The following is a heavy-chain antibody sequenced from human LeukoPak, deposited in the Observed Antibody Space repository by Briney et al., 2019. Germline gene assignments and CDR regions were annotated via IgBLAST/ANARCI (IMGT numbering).Heavy chain of an antibody. CDR1: GFTFSSYA. CDR3: AKQSPVSIAAAVHRRNWFDP. V-gene: IGHV3-23*01. CDR2: ISGSGGST. J-gene: IGHJ5*02. D-gene: IGHD6-13*01. Sequence: PGGSLRPSCAASGFTFSSYAMSWVRQAPGKGLEWVSAISGSGGSTYYADSVKGRFTISRDNSRNTLYLQMNSLRAEDTAVYYCAKQSPVSIAAAVHRRNWFDPWGQGTLVTVSS.